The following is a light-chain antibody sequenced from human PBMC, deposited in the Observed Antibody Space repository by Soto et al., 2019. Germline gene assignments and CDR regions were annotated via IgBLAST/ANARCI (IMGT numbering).Light chain of an antibody. V-gene: IGLV4-60*02. CDR3: ETWDSNTRV. J-gene: IGLJ2*01. Sequence: QSVLTQSSSASASLGSSVKLTCTLSSGHISYIIAWHQQQPGEAPRYLMKLEGSGTYNKGSGVPDRFSGSSSGADRYLTISNLQFEDEADYYCETWDSNTRVFGGGTQLTAL. CDR2: LEGSGTY. CDR1: SGHISYI.